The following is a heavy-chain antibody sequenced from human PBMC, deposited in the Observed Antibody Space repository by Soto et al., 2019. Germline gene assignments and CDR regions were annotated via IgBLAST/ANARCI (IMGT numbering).Heavy chain of an antibody. CDR1: GDSFSSYW. CDR3: ARVEGTYDLPRFGMVV. Sequence: GESLKISCKGSGDSFSSYWINWVRQMPGKGLEWMGRIDPSDSHTDYSPSFQGHVTISADKSINTAYLQWSSLRASDTAIYYCARVEGTYDLPRFGMVVWGPETTVTVSS. D-gene: IGHD5-12*01. CDR2: IDPSDSHT. J-gene: IGHJ6*02. V-gene: IGHV5-10-1*01.